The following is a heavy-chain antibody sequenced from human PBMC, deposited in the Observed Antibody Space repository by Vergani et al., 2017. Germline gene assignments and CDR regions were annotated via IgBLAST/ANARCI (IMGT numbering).Heavy chain of an antibody. D-gene: IGHD6-19*01. CDR2: ISWNSGSI. J-gene: IGHJ4*02. V-gene: IGHV3-9*01. CDR3: ARIGGKGSSGWGFDY. Sequence: EVQLLESGGGLVQPGGSLRLSCAASGFTFSSYAMSWVRQAPGKGLEWVSAISWNSGSIGYADSVKGRFTISRDNAKNSLYLQMNSLRAEDTALYYCARIGGKGSSGWGFDYWGQGTLVTVSS. CDR1: GFTFSSYA.